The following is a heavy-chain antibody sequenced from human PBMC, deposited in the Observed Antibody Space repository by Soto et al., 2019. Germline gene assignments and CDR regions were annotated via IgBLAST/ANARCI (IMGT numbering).Heavy chain of an antibody. J-gene: IGHJ4*02. V-gene: IGHV1-69*13. CDR3: ANLAAGNGFLDY. Sequence: SVKVSCKASGGTFSSYAISWVRQAPGQGLEWMGGIIPIFGTANYAQKFQGRVTITADESTSTAYMELSSLRSEDTAAYYCANLAAGNGFLDYWGQGTLVTVSS. CDR2: IIPIFGTA. D-gene: IGHD6-13*01. CDR1: GGTFSSYA.